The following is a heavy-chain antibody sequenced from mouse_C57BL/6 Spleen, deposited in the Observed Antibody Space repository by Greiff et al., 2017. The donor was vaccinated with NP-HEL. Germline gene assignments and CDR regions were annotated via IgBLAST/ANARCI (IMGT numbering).Heavy chain of an antibody. Sequence: EVQGVESEGGLVQPGSSMKLSCTASGFTFSDYYMAWVRQVPEKGLEWVANINYDGSSTYSLLILKSRFIISRDNAKNILYLQMSSLKSEDTATDYCARATYYYGSSYWFAYWGQGTLVTVSA. CDR2: INYDGSST. J-gene: IGHJ3*01. D-gene: IGHD1-1*01. CDR3: ARATYYYGSSYWFAY. V-gene: IGHV5-16*01. CDR1: GFTFSDYY.